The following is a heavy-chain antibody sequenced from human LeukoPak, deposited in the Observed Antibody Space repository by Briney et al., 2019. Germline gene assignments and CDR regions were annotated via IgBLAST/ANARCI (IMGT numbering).Heavy chain of an antibody. CDR2: ISAYNGNT. J-gene: IGHJ4*02. D-gene: IGHD2-8*01. V-gene: IGHV1-18*01. CDR3: ARDPMVYALRRFEYYSDY. CDR1: GYTFTSYG. Sequence: GASVKVSCKASGYTFTSYGISWARQAPGQGLEWMGWISAYNGNTNYAQKLQGRVTMTTDTSTSTAYMELRSLRSDDTAVYYCARDPMVYALRRFEYYSDYWGQGTLVTVSS.